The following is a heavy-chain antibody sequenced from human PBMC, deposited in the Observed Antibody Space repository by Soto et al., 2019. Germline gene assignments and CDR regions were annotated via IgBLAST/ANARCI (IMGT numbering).Heavy chain of an antibody. CDR1: GFPFSSYN. CDR2: ISSTLRYI. D-gene: IGHD3-16*02. CDR3: AREVFRSLGAVLQSQYIFV. J-gene: IGHJ6*04. V-gene: IGHV3-21*01. Sequence: QLVESGGGLVKPGGSLRLSCATSGFPFSSYNMNWVRQAPGKGLQWFSSISSTLRYIYYADSVKGRFNISRDNANNSPYLQMDSLRDEDQAVYYCAREVFRSLGAVLQSQYIFVWGKSPTVDVSS.